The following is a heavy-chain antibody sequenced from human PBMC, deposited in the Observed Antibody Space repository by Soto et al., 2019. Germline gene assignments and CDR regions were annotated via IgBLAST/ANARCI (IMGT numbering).Heavy chain of an antibody. J-gene: IGHJ6*02. D-gene: IGHD3-22*01. V-gene: IGHV1-69*13. CDR3: ASSISLPRENDYYDSSGNYYYGMDV. Sequence: GASVKVSCKASGGTFSSYAISWVRQAPGQGLEWMGEIILIFGTANYAQKFQGRVTITADESTSTAYMELSSLRSEDTAVYYCASSISLPRENDYYDSSGNYYYGMDVWGQGTTVTVSS. CDR1: GGTFSSYA. CDR2: IILIFGTA.